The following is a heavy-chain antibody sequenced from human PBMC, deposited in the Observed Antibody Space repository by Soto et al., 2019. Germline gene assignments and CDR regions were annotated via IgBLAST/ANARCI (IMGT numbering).Heavy chain of an antibody. V-gene: IGHV3-9*01. CDR3: AKDLAWFVDYSKSYYYGMDV. CDR1: GFTFDDYA. CDR2: ISWNSGSI. Sequence: EVQLVESGGDLVQPGRSLRLSCAASGFTFDDYAMHWVRQAPGKGLEWVSGISWNSGSIGYADSVKGRFTISRDNAKNSLYLQMNSLRAEDTDLYYCAKDLAWFVDYSKSYYYGMDVCGQGTTVTVSS. J-gene: IGHJ6*02. D-gene: IGHD4-4*01.